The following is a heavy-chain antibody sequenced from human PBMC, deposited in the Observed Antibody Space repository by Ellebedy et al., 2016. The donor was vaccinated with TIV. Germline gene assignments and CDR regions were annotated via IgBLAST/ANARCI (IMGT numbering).Heavy chain of an antibody. V-gene: IGHV3-21*01. J-gene: IGHJ4*02. CDR2: ITSSSTYI. CDR3: ARGDSGSYYGLDY. CDR1: GFTFRSYS. Sequence: GESLKISXAASGFTFRSYSMNWVRQAPGKGLEWVSCITSSSTYIYYADSVKGRFTLSRDNAKNSLYLQMNSLRAEDTAVYYCARGDSGSYYGLDYWGQGTLVTVSS. D-gene: IGHD1-26*01.